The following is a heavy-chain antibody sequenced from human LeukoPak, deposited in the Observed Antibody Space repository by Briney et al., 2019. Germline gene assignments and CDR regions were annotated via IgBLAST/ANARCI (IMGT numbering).Heavy chain of an antibody. V-gene: IGHV4-31*03. D-gene: IGHD6-25*01. CDR1: GVSISSGGYY. CDR2: IYHSGST. Sequence: SQTLSLTCSVSGVSISSGGYYWSWIRQHPGEGLEWIGYIYHSGSTYYNPSLKSRVTITVDTSKNQFSLKLSSVTAADTAVYYCARGPPAGGTYLDYWGQGTLVTVSS. CDR3: ARGPPAGGTYLDY. J-gene: IGHJ4*02.